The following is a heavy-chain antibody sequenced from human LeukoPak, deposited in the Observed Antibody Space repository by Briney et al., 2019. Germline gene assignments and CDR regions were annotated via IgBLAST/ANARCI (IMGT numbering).Heavy chain of an antibody. CDR1: GYTFTGYY. Sequence: ASVKVSCTASGYTFTGYYMHWVRQAPGQGLEWMGWINPNSGGTNYAQKFQGRVTMTRDTSISTAYMELSRLRSDDTAVYYCARALDSSGYYYYYYGMDVWGQGTTVTVSS. D-gene: IGHD3-22*01. J-gene: IGHJ6*02. CDR3: ARALDSSGYYYYYYGMDV. V-gene: IGHV1-2*02. CDR2: INPNSGGT.